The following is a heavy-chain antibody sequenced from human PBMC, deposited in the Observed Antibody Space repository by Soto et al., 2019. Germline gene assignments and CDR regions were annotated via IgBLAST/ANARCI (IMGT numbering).Heavy chain of an antibody. D-gene: IGHD2-21*01. V-gene: IGHV3-74*01. CDR3: ARDGEGY. Sequence: GCSLRLFCAASGFNFSRHGMHWVRQVAGEGLVWGSRINTDGSGTNYAESVNGRFTVSRDNAKNMHYLQMTNLRAADKSVYYCARDGEGYWVRGCLVTVPS. CDR1: GFNFSRHG. CDR2: INTDGSGT. J-gene: IGHJ4*01.